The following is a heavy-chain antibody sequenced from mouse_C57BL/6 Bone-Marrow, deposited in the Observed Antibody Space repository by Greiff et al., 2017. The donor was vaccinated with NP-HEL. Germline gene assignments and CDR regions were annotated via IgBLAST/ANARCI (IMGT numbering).Heavy chain of an antibody. Sequence: VQLQQSGPELVKPGASVKISCKASGYAFSSSWMNWVKQRPGKGLEWIGRIYPGDGDTNYNGKFKGKATLTADKSSSIAYMQLSSLTSEDSAVYVCARLEIYYYGSSYLFDYWGQGTTLTVSS. V-gene: IGHV1-82*01. D-gene: IGHD1-1*01. CDR1: GYAFSSSW. J-gene: IGHJ2*01. CDR2: IYPGDGDT. CDR3: ARLEIYYYGSSYLFDY.